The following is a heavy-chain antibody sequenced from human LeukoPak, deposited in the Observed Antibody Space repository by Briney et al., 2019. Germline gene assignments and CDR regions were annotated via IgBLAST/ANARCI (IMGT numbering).Heavy chain of an antibody. CDR2: ISSSGNTT. D-gene: IGHD3-10*02. CDR3: AELGITMIGGV. CDR1: GFTFGDYA. V-gene: IGHV3-11*04. Sequence: GGSLRLSCTASGFTFGDYAMSWFRQAPGKGLEWVSYISSSGNTTYNADSVKGRFSITRDNAKNSLYLQMNSLRAEDTAVYYCAELGITMIGGVWGKGTTVTISS. J-gene: IGHJ6*04.